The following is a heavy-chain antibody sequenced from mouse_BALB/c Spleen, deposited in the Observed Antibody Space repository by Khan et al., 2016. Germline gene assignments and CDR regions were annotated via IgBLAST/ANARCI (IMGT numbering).Heavy chain of an antibody. CDR1: GFSLTSYG. D-gene: IGHD2-13*01. V-gene: IGHV2-9*02. J-gene: IGHJ3*01. Sequence: QVQLKESGPGLVAPSQSLSITCTVSGFSLTSYGIHWIRQPPGKGLEWLGIMWSGGSANYNSALMSRLTISKDNSKNQVFLKMKSLQTDDTAMYYWAREGDFNAWFAYWGQGTLVTVSA. CDR2: MWSGGSA. CDR3: AREGDFNAWFAY.